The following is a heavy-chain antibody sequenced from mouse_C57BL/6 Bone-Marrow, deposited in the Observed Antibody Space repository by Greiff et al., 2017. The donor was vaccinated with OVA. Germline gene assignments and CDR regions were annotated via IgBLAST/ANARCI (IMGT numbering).Heavy chain of an antibody. CDR1: GYTFTDYE. Sequence: VQLQESGAELVRPGASVTLSCKASGYTFTDYEMHWVKQTPVHGLEWIGAIDPETGGTAYKQKFKGKAILTADKSSSTAYMEVRSLTSEDSAVYYCTRSYSNYGDVDYWGQGTTLTVSS. CDR2: IDPETGGT. V-gene: IGHV1-15*01. J-gene: IGHJ2*01. CDR3: TRSYSNYGDVDY. D-gene: IGHD2-5*01.